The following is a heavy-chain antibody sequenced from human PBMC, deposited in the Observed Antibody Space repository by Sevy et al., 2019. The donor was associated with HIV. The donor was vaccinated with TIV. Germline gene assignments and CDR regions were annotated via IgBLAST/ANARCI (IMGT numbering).Heavy chain of an antibody. D-gene: IGHD6-19*01. Sequence: ASVKVSCKASGFNFASYDIYWVRQATGQGIEWMGWRNTNTGNTGFAQKFQGRVTMTRNTSITTAYMELSNLRSGDTAVDYCAWVSGWHLRYGMDVWGQGTTVTVSS. J-gene: IGHJ6*02. V-gene: IGHV1-8*02. CDR3: AWVSGWHLRYGMDV. CDR2: RNTNTGNT. CDR1: GFNFASYD.